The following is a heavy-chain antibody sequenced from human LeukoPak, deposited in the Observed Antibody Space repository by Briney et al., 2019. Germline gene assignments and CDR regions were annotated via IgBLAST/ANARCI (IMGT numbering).Heavy chain of an antibody. D-gene: IGHD2-15*01. V-gene: IGHV5-51*01. CDR2: IYPGDSDT. Sequence: GESLKISCKGSGYNFINNWIGWVRQMPGKGLEWMGIIYPGDSDTRYSPSFQGQVTISADKSISTAYLQWSTLKASDTAMYYCARLAVSAATPYYYFDYWGQGTLVTVSS. CDR1: GYNFINNW. CDR3: ARLAVSAATPYYYFDY. J-gene: IGHJ4*02.